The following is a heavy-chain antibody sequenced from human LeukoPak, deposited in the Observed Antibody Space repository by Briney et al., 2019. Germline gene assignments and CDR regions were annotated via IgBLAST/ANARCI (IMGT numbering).Heavy chain of an antibody. J-gene: IGHJ4*02. D-gene: IGHD1-7*01. Sequence: ASVKVSCKASGYTFNTYAMNWVRQAPGQGLEWMGWINTNTGKPTSVQGFRGRFDFSLDTSVSTAYLHISSLKTEDTAVYYCARSGADNWNYEFDYWGQGTLVTVSS. CDR3: ARSGADNWNYEFDY. CDR1: GYTFNTYA. V-gene: IGHV7-4-1*02. CDR2: INTNTGKP.